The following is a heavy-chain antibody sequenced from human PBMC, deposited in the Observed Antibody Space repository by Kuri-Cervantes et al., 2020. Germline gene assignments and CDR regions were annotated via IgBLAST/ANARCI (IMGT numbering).Heavy chain of an antibody. D-gene: IGHD5-24*01. CDR3: TTDVENPPWLQLLSRY. Sequence: GESLKISCAASGFTFSDYYMSWVRQAPGKGLEWVGRIKSKTGGGTTDYAAPVKGGFTISRDDSKNTLYLQMNSLKTDDTAVYYCTTDVENPPWLQLLSRYWGQGTLVTVSS. V-gene: IGHV3-15*01. CDR2: IKSKTGGGTT. CDR1: GFTFSDYY. J-gene: IGHJ4*02.